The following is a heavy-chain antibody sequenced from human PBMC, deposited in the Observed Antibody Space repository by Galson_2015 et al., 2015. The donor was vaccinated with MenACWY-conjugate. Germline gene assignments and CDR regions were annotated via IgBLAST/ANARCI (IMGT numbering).Heavy chain of an antibody. J-gene: IGHJ2*01. CDR3: ARIYSGYDFWYFDL. CDR2: IYYSGST. D-gene: IGHD5-12*01. V-gene: IGHV4-39*01. Sequence: SETLSLTCTVSGGSISSSSYYWGWIRQPPGKGLEWIGSIYYSGSTYYNPSLKSRVTISVDTSKNQFSLKLSSVTAADTAVYYCARIYSGYDFWYFDLWGRGTLVTVSS. CDR1: GGSISSSSYY.